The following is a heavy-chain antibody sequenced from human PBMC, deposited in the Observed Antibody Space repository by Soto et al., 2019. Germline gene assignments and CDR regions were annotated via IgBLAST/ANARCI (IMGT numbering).Heavy chain of an antibody. D-gene: IGHD3-3*01. CDR3: AKARYYDFWSGHMDV. Sequence: GGSLRLSCAASGFTFSSYAMSWVRQAPGKGLEWVSAISGSGGSTYYADSVKGRFTISRDNSKNTLYLQMNSLRAEDTAVYYCAKARYYDFWSGHMDVWGKGTTVTVSS. J-gene: IGHJ6*03. CDR2: ISGSGGST. V-gene: IGHV3-23*01. CDR1: GFTFSSYA.